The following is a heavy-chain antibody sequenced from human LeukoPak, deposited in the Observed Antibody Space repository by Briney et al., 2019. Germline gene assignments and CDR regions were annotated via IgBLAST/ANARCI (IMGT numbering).Heavy chain of an antibody. J-gene: IGHJ4*02. CDR2: IYPGDSDT. CDR1: GYSFTSYW. Sequence: TPGESLKISCKGSGYSFTSYWLGWVRQMPGKGLEWMGIIYPGDSDTRYSSFYQGQVTISADKSISTAYLQWSSLKASDTAMYYCATSYSSSWYEYYFDYWGQGTLVTVSS. V-gene: IGHV5-51*01. D-gene: IGHD6-13*01. CDR3: ATSYSSSWYEYYFDY.